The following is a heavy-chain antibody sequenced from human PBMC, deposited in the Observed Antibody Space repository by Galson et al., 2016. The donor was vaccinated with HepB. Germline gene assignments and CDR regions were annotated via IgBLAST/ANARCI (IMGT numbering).Heavy chain of an antibody. CDR2: ISGSGAGT. Sequence: SLRLSCAASGFTFSTYAMSWVRQAPGKGLEWVSAISGSGAGTYYAGPVKGRFTISRDNSKSTLYLQMNSLRAEDTAVYYCAKGYGLWDYWGQGTLVTVSS. CDR3: AKGYGLWDY. CDR1: GFTFSTYA. V-gene: IGHV3-23*01. D-gene: IGHD5-18*01. J-gene: IGHJ4*02.